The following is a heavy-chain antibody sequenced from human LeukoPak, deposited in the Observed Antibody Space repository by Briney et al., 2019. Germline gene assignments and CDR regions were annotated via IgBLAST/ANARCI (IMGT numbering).Heavy chain of an antibody. D-gene: IGHD2-2*01. CDR1: GFTFSNYG. CDR2: ISGSGDIT. Sequence: PGGSLRLSCAASGFTFSNYGMSWVRQAPGKGLEWVSGISGSGDITYYADSVKGRFTISRDNSKNTLYLQMNSLRAEDTAIYYSARGYWTSASCYRCDYWGQGTLVTVSS. J-gene: IGHJ4*02. V-gene: IGHV3-23*01. CDR3: ARGYWTSASCYRCDY.